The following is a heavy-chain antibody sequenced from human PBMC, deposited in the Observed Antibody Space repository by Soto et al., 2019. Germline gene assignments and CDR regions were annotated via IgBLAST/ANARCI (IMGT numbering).Heavy chain of an antibody. J-gene: IGHJ4*02. CDR3: ARDNNWSYDS. CDR2: IKPDGSRT. CDR1: GFTFSSYW. V-gene: IGHV3-74*03. Sequence: GESLKISCAASGFTFSSYWMHWVRQAPGEGLVWVSYIKPDGSRTKDADSVKGRFTISRDNARNTLYLRMNSLRAEDPAVYYCARDNNWSYDSWGRGTLVTVSS. D-gene: IGHD1-1*01.